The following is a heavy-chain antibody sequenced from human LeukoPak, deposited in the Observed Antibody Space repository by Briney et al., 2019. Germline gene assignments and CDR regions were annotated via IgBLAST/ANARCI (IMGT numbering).Heavy chain of an antibody. J-gene: IGHJ3*02. D-gene: IGHD5-18*01. CDR3: ARARGYSYATNAFDI. Sequence: PGGSLRLSCAASGFTFDDYGMSWVRQAPGKGLEWVSGINWNGGSTGYADSVKGRFTISRDNAKNSLYLQMNSLRAEDTALYHCARARGYSYATNAFDIWGQGTMVTVSS. CDR2: INWNGGST. V-gene: IGHV3-20*01. CDR1: GFTFDDYG.